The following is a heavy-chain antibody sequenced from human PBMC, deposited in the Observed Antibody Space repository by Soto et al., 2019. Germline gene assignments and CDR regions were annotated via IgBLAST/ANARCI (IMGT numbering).Heavy chain of an antibody. CDR1: GFTFSSYN. D-gene: IGHD6-13*01. V-gene: IGHV3-21*01. Sequence: GGSLRLSCAASGFTFSSYNMNWVRQAPGKGLEWVSSISSRSSYIYYEDSVKGRFTISRDNAKNSLYLQMNSLRAEDTAVYYCAREGAAAGVVYYYYYMDVWGKGTTVTVSS. J-gene: IGHJ6*03. CDR2: ISSRSSYI. CDR3: AREGAAAGVVYYYYYMDV.